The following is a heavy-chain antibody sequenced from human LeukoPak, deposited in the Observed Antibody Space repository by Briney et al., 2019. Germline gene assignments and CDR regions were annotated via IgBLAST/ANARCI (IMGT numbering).Heavy chain of an antibody. CDR3: AKTGGTTVSRYYYYGMDV. CDR2: ISSSSSTI. V-gene: IGHV3-48*01. J-gene: IGHJ6*02. D-gene: IGHD4-17*01. CDR1: GFTFTRYS. Sequence: GGSLRLSCAASGFTFTRYSMTWVRQAPGKGLEWVSYISSSSSTIHYADSVKGRFTISRDNSKNTLYLQMNSLRAEDTAVYYCAKTGGTTVSRYYYYGMDVWGQGTTVTVSS.